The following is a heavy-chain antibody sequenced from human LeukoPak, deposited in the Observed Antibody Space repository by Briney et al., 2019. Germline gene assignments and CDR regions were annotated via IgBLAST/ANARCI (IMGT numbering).Heavy chain of an antibody. D-gene: IGHD3-3*01. CDR1: GYSISSSNW. Sequence: PSETLSLTCAVSGYSISSSNWWGWIRQPPGKGLEWIGYIYYSGSIYYNPSLKSRVTMSVDTSKNQFSLKLSSVTAADTAVYYCARHLADFRSGDDAFDIWGQGTMATVSS. CDR2: IYYSGSI. V-gene: IGHV4-28*05. CDR3: ARHLADFRSGDDAFDI. J-gene: IGHJ3*02.